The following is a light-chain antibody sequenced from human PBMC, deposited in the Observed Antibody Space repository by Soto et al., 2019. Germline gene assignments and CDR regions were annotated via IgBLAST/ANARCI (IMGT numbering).Light chain of an antibody. CDR3: QQYDTYSWT. V-gene: IGKV3D-15*01. J-gene: IGKJ1*01. CDR1: QSVSSS. Sequence: EILMTQSPATLSAAPGALATLSCRASQSVSSSLAWYQQKPGQAPRLLIYGASTRATGIPSRFSGSGSGTKFTLTISSLQPDDFATYYCQQYDTYSWTFGQGTKVDIK. CDR2: GAS.